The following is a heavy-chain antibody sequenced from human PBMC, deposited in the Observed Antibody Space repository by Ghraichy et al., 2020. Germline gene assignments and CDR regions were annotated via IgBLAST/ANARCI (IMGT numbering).Heavy chain of an antibody. J-gene: IGHJ6*02. V-gene: IGHV3-9*01. CDR1: GFTFDDYA. Sequence: GGSLRLSCAASGFTFDDYAMHWVRQAPGKGLEWVSGISWNSGSIGYADSVKGRFTISRDNAKNSLYLQMNSLRAEDTALYYCAKIREQQLVPRRYGMDVWGQGTTVTVSS. CDR3: AKIREQQLVPRRYGMDV. CDR2: ISWNSGSI. D-gene: IGHD6-13*01.